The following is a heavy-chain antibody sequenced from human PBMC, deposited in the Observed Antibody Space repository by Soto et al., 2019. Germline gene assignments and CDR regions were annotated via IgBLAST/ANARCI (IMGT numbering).Heavy chain of an antibody. CDR2: IIPIFGTA. CDR3: ARDVIAAADRYYYYGMDV. J-gene: IGHJ6*02. V-gene: IGHV1-69*13. Sequence: GASVKVSCKASGGTFSSYAMSWVRQAPGQGLEWMGGIIPIFGTANYAQKFQGRVTITADESTSTAYMELSSLRSEDTAVYYCARDVIAAADRYYYYGMDVWGQGTTVTVSS. CDR1: GGTFSSYA. D-gene: IGHD6-13*01.